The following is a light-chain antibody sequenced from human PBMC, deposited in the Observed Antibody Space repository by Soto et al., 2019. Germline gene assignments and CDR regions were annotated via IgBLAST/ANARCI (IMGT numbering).Light chain of an antibody. V-gene: IGKV3-15*01. CDR2: GAF. Sequence: EIVMTQSPAMLSVSPGERATLSCRASQNVNNRLAWYQQKAGQPPRLLIYGAFTRATGIPTRFSGSGSGTEVTLTISSLQSEDFAVYYCQHFNSWPLLFGQGTKVEIK. J-gene: IGKJ1*01. CDR1: QNVNNR. CDR3: QHFNSWPLL.